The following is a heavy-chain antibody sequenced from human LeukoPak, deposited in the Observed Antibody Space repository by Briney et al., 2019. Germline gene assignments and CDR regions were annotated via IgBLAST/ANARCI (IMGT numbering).Heavy chain of an antibody. CDR1: GYTFTSYD. V-gene: IGHV1-8*01. CDR2: MNPNSGNT. CDR3: AVPTFRGDYELLDY. J-gene: IGHJ4*02. D-gene: IGHD4-17*01. Sequence: ASVKVSCKASGYTFTSYDINWVRQATGQGLEWMGWMNPNSGNTDYAQKFQGRVTMTRNTSISTAYMELSSLRSEDTAVYYCAVPTFRGDYELLDYWGQGTLVTVSS.